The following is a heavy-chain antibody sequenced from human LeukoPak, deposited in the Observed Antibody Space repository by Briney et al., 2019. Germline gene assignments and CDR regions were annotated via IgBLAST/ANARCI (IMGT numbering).Heavy chain of an antibody. V-gene: IGHV1-46*01. CDR1: GYTFISYY. CDR2: INPSGGST. CDR3: ARVGGGYDSNGGY. D-gene: IGHD5-12*01. J-gene: IGHJ4*02. Sequence: ASVKVSSKASGYTFISYYVHWVRQAPGQGLEWMGIINPSGGSTSYAQKFQGRVTMTRDTSTSTVYMELSSLRSEDTAVYYCARVGGGYDSNGGYWGQGTLVTVSS.